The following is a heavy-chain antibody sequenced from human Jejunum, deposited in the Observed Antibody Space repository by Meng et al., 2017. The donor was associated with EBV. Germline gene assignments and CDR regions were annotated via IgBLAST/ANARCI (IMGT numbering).Heavy chain of an antibody. CDR1: GDSIISTDTW. V-gene: IGHV4-4*02. CDR3: ARGSHYTWDV. CDR2: ILHAGNT. D-gene: IGHD3-16*01. J-gene: IGHJ4*02. Sequence: QLQFPGTGPGLVKPSGTLSLTCGFSGDSIISTDTWWSWVRQPPGKGLEWIGEILHAGNTNYNPSLKSQVTMSVDTSKNQFSLNLSSVTAADSAVYYCARGSHYTWDVWGQGTLVTVSS.